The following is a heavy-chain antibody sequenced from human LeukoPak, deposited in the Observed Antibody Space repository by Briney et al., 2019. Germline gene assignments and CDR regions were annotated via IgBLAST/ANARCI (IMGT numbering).Heavy chain of an antibody. J-gene: IGHJ4*02. CDR1: GFTFSSYA. V-gene: IGHV3-30*04. Sequence: GGSLRLSCAASGFTFSSYAMHWVRQAPGKGLEWVAVISYDGSNKYYADSVKGRFTISRDNSKNTLYLQMNSLRAEDTAVYYCARDQYSGSYKAFGLWDYWGQGTLVTVSS. CDR3: ARDQYSGSYKAFGLWDY. CDR2: ISYDGSNK. D-gene: IGHD1-26*01.